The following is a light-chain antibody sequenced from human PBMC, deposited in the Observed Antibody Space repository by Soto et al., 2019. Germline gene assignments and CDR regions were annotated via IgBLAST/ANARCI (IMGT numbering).Light chain of an antibody. J-gene: IGLJ2*01. CDR3: QSYDSRVRVV. V-gene: IGLV1-40*01. CDR1: SSNIGAGYN. Sequence: QSVLTQPPSVSGAPGQRVTISCTGSSSNIGAGYNVHWYQQLPGTAPKLLIYGNSNRPSRVPDRFSGSKSGTSASLAITGLRAEDEADYYCQSYDSRVRVVFGGGTKLTVL. CDR2: GNS.